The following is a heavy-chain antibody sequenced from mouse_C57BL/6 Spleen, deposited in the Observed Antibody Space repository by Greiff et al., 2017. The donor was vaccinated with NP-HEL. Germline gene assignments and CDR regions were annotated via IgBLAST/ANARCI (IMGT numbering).Heavy chain of an antibody. Sequence: EVKLVESEGGLVQPGSSMKLSCTASGFTFSDYYMAWVCQVPEKGLEWVANINYDGSSTYYLDSLKSRFIISRDNAKNILYLQMSSLKSEDTATYYCARDGGPYFDVWGTGTTVTVSS. J-gene: IGHJ1*03. V-gene: IGHV5-16*01. CDR3: ARDGGPYFDV. CDR1: GFTFSDYY. CDR2: INYDGSST.